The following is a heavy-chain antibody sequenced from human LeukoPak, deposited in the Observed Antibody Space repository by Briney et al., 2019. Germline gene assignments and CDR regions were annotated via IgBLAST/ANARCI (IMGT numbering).Heavy chain of an antibody. J-gene: IGHJ4*02. D-gene: IGHD3-22*01. V-gene: IGHV4-59*04. Sequence: SETLSLTCTVSGGSISSYYWSWIRQPPGKGLEWIGYIYYSGSTYYNPSLKSRVTMSVDRSKNQFSLKLSSVTAADTAVYYCARSYDSSGSGFDYWGQGTLVTVSS. CDR2: IYYSGST. CDR3: ARSYDSSGSGFDY. CDR1: GGSISSYY.